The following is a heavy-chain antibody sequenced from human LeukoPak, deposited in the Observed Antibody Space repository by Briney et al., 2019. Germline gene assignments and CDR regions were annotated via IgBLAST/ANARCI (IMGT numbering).Heavy chain of an antibody. J-gene: IGHJ5*02. CDR3: ARDSSSPGRYCSSTSCYFNWFDP. V-gene: IGHV1-69*01. Sequence: VASVKVSCKASGGTFSSYAISWVRQAPGQGLEWMGGIIPIFGTANYAQKFQGRVTITADESTSTAYMELSSLRSEDTAVYYCARDSSSPGRYCSSTSCYFNWFDPWGQGTLVTVSS. D-gene: IGHD2-2*01. CDR1: GGTFSSYA. CDR2: IIPIFGTA.